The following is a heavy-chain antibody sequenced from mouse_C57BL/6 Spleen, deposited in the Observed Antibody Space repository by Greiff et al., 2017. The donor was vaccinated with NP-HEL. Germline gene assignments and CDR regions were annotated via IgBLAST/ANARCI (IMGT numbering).Heavy chain of an antibody. CDR1: GYTFTSYG. J-gene: IGHJ2*01. CDR2: IYTRSGNP. Sequence: VQLQQSGAELARPGASVKLSCKASGYTFTSYGISWVQLGTGQGLAWIGEIYTRSGNPYYTEKFKGTVTRTADKSSSTAYMELRSLTAEDSAVHVCSTTDLDYWGQGTTLTVSS. V-gene: IGHV1-81*01. CDR3: STTDLDY. D-gene: IGHD1-1*01.